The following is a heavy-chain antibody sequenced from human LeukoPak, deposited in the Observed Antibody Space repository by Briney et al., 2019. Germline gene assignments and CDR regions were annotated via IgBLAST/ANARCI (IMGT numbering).Heavy chain of an antibody. CDR1: GFTFGSFA. V-gene: IGHV3-23*01. CDR3: AKDRGAVAGLIDY. D-gene: IGHD6-19*01. CDR2: IVGSGGIT. J-gene: IGHJ4*02. Sequence: GGSLRLSCVASGFTFGSFAMYWVRQAPGKGLEWVSGIVGSGGITYYADSVQGRFTISRDNSKNTLYLQMNSLRAEDTAVYYCAKDRGAVAGLIDYWGQGTLVTVSS.